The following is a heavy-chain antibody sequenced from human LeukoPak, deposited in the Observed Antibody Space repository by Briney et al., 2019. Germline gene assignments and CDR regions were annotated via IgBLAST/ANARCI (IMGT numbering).Heavy chain of an antibody. V-gene: IGHV3-30*03. CDR3: AREGDYYDSSGYLDY. D-gene: IGHD3-22*01. J-gene: IGHJ4*02. Sequence: GGSLRLSCAASGFTFSRYGMHWVRQTPGKGLEWVAVISYDGSNKYYADSVKGRFTISRDNSKNTLYLQMNSLRAEDTAVYYCAREGDYYDSSGYLDYWGQGTLVTVSS. CDR1: GFTFSRYG. CDR2: ISYDGSNK.